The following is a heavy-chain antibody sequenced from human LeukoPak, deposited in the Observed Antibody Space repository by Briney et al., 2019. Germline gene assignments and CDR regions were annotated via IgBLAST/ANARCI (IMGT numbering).Heavy chain of an antibody. CDR3: ARVYYTNGVCYHMPMLDY. J-gene: IGHJ4*02. V-gene: IGHV3-21*01. CDR1: GFTFSSYS. Sequence: GGSLRLSCAASGFTFSSYSMNWVRQAPGKGLEGVSSISSSGTYIYYADSVKGRFTIARDNAKNSLYLQMNSLKGEDRALFYCARVYYTNGVCYHMPMLDYWGQGPLVSVSS. CDR2: ISSSGTYI. D-gene: IGHD2-8*01.